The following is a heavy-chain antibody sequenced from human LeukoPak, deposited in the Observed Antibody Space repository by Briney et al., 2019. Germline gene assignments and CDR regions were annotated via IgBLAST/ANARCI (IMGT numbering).Heavy chain of an antibody. CDR1: GYSIGSAFY. CDR2: IYHSGST. V-gene: IGHV4-38-2*02. Sequence: SETLSLTCSVSGYSIGSAFYWGWIRQPPGKGLEWIGTIYHSGSTNYNPSLKSRVTMSLDTSKNQFFLKLNSVTAADTAVYYCARGFRGPNFDYWGQGTLVTVSS. J-gene: IGHJ4*02. CDR3: ARGFRGPNFDY. D-gene: IGHD3-10*01.